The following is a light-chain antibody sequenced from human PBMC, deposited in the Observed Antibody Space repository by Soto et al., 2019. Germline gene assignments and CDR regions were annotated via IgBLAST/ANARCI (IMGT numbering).Light chain of an antibody. Sequence: DIQMTQSPSSLSASVGDRVTITCRASQGISSYLAWYQQRPGKAPKLLIFAASSLQSGFPSRFSGSGSGTDFTLTLSSLQSDHFGPYYCQPFYNYPRTFALGPK. J-gene: IGKJ1*01. CDR2: AAS. CDR3: QPFYNYPRT. CDR1: QGISSY. V-gene: IGKV1-16*01.